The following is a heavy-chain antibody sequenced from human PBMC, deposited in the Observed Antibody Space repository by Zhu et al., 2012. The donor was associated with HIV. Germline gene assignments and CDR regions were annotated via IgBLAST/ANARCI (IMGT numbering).Heavy chain of an antibody. CDR1: GDSVSSGSYY. D-gene: IGHD4-23*01. CDR2: IYYTGSA. J-gene: IGHJ4*02. V-gene: IGHV4-61*01. Sequence: QVQLQESGPGLVKPSETLSLTCTVSGDSVSSGSYYWSWIRQSPGKGLEWVGYIYYTGSANHNPSLKGRLTISVETSKNQFSLKLSSVTAADTAVYYCARSWPNYGGNPPYYFDYWGQGTLVTVSS. CDR3: ARSWPNYGGNPPYYFDY.